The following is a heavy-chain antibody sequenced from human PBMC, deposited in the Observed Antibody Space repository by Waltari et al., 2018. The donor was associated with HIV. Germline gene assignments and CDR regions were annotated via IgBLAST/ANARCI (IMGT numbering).Heavy chain of an antibody. Sequence: QVQLVQSGAEVKKPGASVKVSCKASGYTFTSYDINWVRQATGQGLEWVGWMNPNSGKTGYAQKFQGRGTMTRNTSISTTYMELGSLRSEDTAVYYCARSPRITMIVVVTSPWFGPWGQGTLVTVSS. CDR1: GYTFTSYD. D-gene: IGHD3-22*01. J-gene: IGHJ5*02. V-gene: IGHV1-8*01. CDR2: MNPNSGKT. CDR3: ARSPRITMIVVVTSPWFGP.